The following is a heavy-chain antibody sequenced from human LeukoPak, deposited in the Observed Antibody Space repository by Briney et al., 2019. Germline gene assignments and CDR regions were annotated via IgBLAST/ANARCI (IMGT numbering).Heavy chain of an antibody. D-gene: IGHD2-15*01. CDR3: ARESVVPGNIPDY. J-gene: IGHJ4*02. V-gene: IGHV3-30-3*01. CDR1: GFTFSSYA. CDR2: ISYDGSNK. Sequence: GGSLRLSCAASGFTFSSYAMHWVRQAPGKGLEWVAVISYDGSNKYYADSVKGRFTISRDDSKNTLYLQMNSLRAEDTAVYYCARESVVPGNIPDYWGQGTLVTVSS.